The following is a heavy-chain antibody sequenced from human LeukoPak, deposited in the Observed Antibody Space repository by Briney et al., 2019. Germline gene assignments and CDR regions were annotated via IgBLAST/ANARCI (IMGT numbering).Heavy chain of an antibody. Sequence: SETLSLTCAVYSGSFSDYYWSWIRQPPGKGLEWIGEINHSGSTNYNPSLKSRVTISVDTSKNQFSLKLSSVTAADTAVYYCARGLQLDVWGQGTTVTVSS. V-gene: IGHV4-34*01. CDR2: INHSGST. CDR3: ARGLQLDV. J-gene: IGHJ6*02. CDR1: SGSFSDYY.